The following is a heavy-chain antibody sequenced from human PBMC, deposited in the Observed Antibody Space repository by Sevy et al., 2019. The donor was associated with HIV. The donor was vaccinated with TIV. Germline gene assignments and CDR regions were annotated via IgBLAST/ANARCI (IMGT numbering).Heavy chain of an antibody. CDR1: GFTFGDYA. CDR3: TRALATVVTPEYYFDY. J-gene: IGHJ4*02. V-gene: IGHV3-49*03. CDR2: IRRNSYEPYGGTT. D-gene: IGHD4-17*01. Sequence: GGSLRLSCTVSGFTFGDYAMSWFRQAPGKGLEWVAFIRRNSYEPYGGTTEYAASVKGRFTISRDESKSIAYLQMNSLKTEDTAVYYCTRALATVVTPEYYFDYWGQGTLVTVSS.